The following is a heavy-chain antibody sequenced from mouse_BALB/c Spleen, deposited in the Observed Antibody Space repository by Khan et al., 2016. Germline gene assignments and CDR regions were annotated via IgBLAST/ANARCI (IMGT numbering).Heavy chain of an antibody. CDR3: ARDYYGYDFDY. D-gene: IGHD2-2*01. Sequence: VRLQQSGPELVKPGASVKMSCKAAGYTFTSYIIHWVKQKPGQGLEWIGYINPYNAGTKYSEKFKDKATLTSDRSSSIAYMELSSLTSEDSAVSYCARDYYGYDFDYWGQGTTLTVSS. CDR2: INPYNAGT. CDR1: GYTFTSYI. V-gene: IGHV1S136*01. J-gene: IGHJ2*01.